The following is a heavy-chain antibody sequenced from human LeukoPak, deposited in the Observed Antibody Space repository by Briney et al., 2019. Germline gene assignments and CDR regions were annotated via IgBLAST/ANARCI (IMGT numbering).Heavy chain of an antibody. V-gene: IGHV4-4*02. D-gene: IGHD6-19*01. Sequence: SETLSLTCAVSGGSISSSNWWSWVRQPPGKGLEWIGEIYHSGSTNYNPSLKSRVTIAVDKSKKQFSLKLSSVTAADTAVYYCARVDSSGHAAYWGQGTLVTVSS. CDR2: IYHSGST. CDR1: GGSISSSNW. CDR3: ARVDSSGHAAY. J-gene: IGHJ4*02.